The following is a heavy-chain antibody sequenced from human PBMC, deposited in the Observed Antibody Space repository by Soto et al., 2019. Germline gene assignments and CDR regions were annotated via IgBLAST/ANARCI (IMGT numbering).Heavy chain of an antibody. Sequence: EVQLVESGGGLVQPGGSLRLSCAASGFTVSSNYMSWVRQAPGKGLERVSIIYSGGTTYYADSVKGRFTISRDNSKNTLYLQMNRLRAEDTAVYYCARAGISQAAAGSLDCCPIDSWGQGTLVTVSS. D-gene: IGHD6-13*01. CDR1: GFTVSSNY. V-gene: IGHV3-66*01. CDR2: IYSGGTT. CDR3: ARAGISQAAAGSLDCCPIDS. J-gene: IGHJ4*02.